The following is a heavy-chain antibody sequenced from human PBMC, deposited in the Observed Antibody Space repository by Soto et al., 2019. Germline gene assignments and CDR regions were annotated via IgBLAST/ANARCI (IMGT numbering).Heavy chain of an antibody. V-gene: IGHV1-18*01. J-gene: IGHJ3*02. CDR3: ARDSGYRLLDPHDAFDI. Sequence: ASVKASCKDSGYTFTSYGISWLRQAPGQGLEWMGWISAYNGNTNYAQKLQGRVTMTTDTSTSTAYMELRSLRSDDTAVYYCARDSGYRLLDPHDAFDIWGQGTMVTGSS. CDR1: GYTFTSYG. D-gene: IGHD2-2*02. CDR2: ISAYNGNT.